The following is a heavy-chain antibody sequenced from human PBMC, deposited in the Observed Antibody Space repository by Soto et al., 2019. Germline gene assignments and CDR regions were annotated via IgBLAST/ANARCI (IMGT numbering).Heavy chain of an antibody. CDR3: AAYGPNSGDGY. Sequence: EVQLVQSGRGLVQPGGSLRLSCVASGFTIYKNDMIWVRQAPGKGLEWVAHIHFDGSAYYADSVKGRFTISKENSKNTLYFQMNSLRSEYAAVCSWAAYGPNSGDGYWGPGTLVTVSS. D-gene: IGHD4-17*01. J-gene: IGHJ1*01. V-gene: IGHV3-66*01. CDR1: GFTIYKND. CDR2: IHFDGSA.